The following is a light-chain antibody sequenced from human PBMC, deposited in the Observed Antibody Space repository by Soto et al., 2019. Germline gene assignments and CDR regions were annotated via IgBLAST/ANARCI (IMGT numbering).Light chain of an antibody. Sequence: QSALTQPPSASGSPGQSVTISRTGTSSDVGGYNYVSWYQQHPGKAPKLLIYEVSKRPSGVPDRFSGSKSGNTASLTVSGRQTEDEADYYCSSYGGSHTLVFGGGTKVTVL. J-gene: IGLJ3*02. CDR3: SSYGGSHTLV. V-gene: IGLV2-8*01. CDR2: EVS. CDR1: SSDVGGYNY.